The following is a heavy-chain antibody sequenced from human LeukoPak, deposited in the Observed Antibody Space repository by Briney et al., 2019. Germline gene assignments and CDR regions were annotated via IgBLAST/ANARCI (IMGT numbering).Heavy chain of an antibody. CDR1: GFTFSSYS. J-gene: IGHJ4*02. CDR2: ISSSSSYI. Sequence: GGTLRLSCAASGFTFSSYSMNWVRQAPGKGLEGVSYISSSSSYIYYADSVRGRFTISRDNAKNSLYSPMNTLRHEDGAVYLCPSGMSAGLHYFDYWGEGPLLTVSS. CDR3: PSGMSAGLHYFDY. V-gene: IGHV3-21*01.